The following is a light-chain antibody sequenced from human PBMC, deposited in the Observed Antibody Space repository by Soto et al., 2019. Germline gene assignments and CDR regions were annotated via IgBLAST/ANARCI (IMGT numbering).Light chain of an antibody. CDR1: SSDVGGYNY. Sequence: QSVLTQPASVSGSPGQSITISCTGTSSDVGGYNYVSWYQLHPGKAPKLMIHDVSNRPSGVSNRFSGSKSGNTASLTISGLQAEDEADYYCNSYTSSSTLYVFGTGTKVTVL. CDR2: DVS. CDR3: NSYTSSSTLYV. V-gene: IGLV2-14*03. J-gene: IGLJ1*01.